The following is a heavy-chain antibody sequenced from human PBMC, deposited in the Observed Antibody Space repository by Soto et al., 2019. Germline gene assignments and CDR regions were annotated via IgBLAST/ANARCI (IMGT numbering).Heavy chain of an antibody. J-gene: IGHJ5*02. D-gene: IGHD3-3*01. CDR2: FIPLSGTT. V-gene: IGHV1-69*13. CDR1: GGTFITYA. CDR3: ANSPKVELRFFDWLDL. Sequence: RASVKVSCKASGGTFITYAINWVRQAPGQGLEWMGGFIPLSGTTLYAQRFQGRVVTTADESTNTAYMELSGLRSEDTAVYYCANSPKVELRFFDWLDLWGQGTLVTVYS.